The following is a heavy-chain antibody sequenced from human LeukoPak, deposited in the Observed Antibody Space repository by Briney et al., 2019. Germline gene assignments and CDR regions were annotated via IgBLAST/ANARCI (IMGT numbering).Heavy chain of an antibody. CDR1: GFTFSSCG. V-gene: IGHV3-33*03. D-gene: IGHD5-18*01. Sequence: GSLRLSCAASGFTFSSCGMHWVRQAPGKGLEWVAVIWYDGSNKYYADSVKGRFTISRDNAKNSLYLQMISLRAEDTAFYYCASGRTERGYSFGYGYWAQGTLVTVSS. J-gene: IGHJ4*02. CDR2: IWYDGSNK. CDR3: ASGRTERGYSFGYGY.